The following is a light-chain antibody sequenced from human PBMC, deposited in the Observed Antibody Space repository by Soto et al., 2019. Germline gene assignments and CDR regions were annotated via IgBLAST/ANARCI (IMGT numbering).Light chain of an antibody. CDR3: QQYNNWTRT. J-gene: IGKJ1*01. CDR1: QSVSSN. CDR2: GAS. V-gene: IGKV3-15*01. Sequence: EIVMTQSPATLSVSPGERATLSCRASQSVSSNLAWYQQKPGQAPRLLIYGASTRATGIPAMFSGSGSGTEFTLTISSLQSEDFAVYYCQQYNNWTRTVGLGTKVDIK.